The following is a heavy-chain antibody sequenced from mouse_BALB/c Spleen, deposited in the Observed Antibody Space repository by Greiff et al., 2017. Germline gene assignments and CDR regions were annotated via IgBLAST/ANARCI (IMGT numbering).Heavy chain of an antibody. CDR3: ARDKGDDAFAY. J-gene: IGHJ3*01. Sequence: EVMLVESGGGLVQPGGSLRLSCATSGFTFTDYYMSWVRQPPGKALEWLGFIRNKANGYTTEYSASVKGRFTISRDNSQSILYLQMNTLRADDSATYYCARDKGDDAFAYWGQGTLSLSLQ. CDR1: GFTFTDYY. D-gene: IGHD2-13*01. V-gene: IGHV7-3*02. CDR2: IRNKANGYTT.